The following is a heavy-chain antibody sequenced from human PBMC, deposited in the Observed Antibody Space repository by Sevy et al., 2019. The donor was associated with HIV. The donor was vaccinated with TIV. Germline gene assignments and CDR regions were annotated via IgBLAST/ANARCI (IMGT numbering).Heavy chain of an antibody. CDR2: INTLSDTI. CDR1: GFTFRRNS. CDR3: ARGGYYGYSGLDY. V-gene: IGHV3-48*01. J-gene: IGHJ4*02. Sequence: GESLKISCTASGFTFRRNSMNWVRQAPGKGLEWLAYINTLSDTIKYADSVKGRFTISRDNAKNSLYLQMNSLRVEDTAVYYCARGGYYGYSGLDYWGQGTLVTVSS. D-gene: IGHD3-10*01.